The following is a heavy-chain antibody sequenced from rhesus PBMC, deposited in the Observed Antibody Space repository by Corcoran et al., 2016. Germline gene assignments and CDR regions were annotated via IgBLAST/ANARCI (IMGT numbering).Heavy chain of an antibody. CDR3: ARVNSGIDY. CDR2: ISGSSGST. J-gene: IGHJ4*01. Sequence: QVQLQESGPGLVKPSETLSLTCAVSGGSVSSSNWWSWIRQPPGKGLEWIGYISGSSGSTYYNPSLKSRVTISTDTSKSQFSLKLSSVTAADTAVYYCARVNSGIDYWGQGVLVTVSS. V-gene: IGHV4-65*01. D-gene: IGHD6-25*01. CDR1: GGSVSSSNW.